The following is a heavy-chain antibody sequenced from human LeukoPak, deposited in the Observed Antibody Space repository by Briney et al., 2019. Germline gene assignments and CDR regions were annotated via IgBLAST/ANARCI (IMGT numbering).Heavy chain of an antibody. CDR1: GGTFSSYA. CDR2: IIPIFGTA. V-gene: IGHV1-69*05. CDR3: ARGHGSGSILAFDI. D-gene: IGHD3-10*01. Sequence: SVKVSCKASGGTFSSYAISWVRQAPGQGLEWMGGIIPIFGTANYAQKFQGRVTITTDESTSTAYMELSSLRSEDTAVYYCARGHGSGSILAFDIWGQGTMVTVSS. J-gene: IGHJ3*02.